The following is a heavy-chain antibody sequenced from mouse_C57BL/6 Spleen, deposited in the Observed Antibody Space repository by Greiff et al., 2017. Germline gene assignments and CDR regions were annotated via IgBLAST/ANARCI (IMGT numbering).Heavy chain of an antibody. CDR3: AKHKGAV. CDR1: GFSLTSYG. Sequence: VQVVESGPGLVAPSQSLSITCTVSGFSLTSYGVDWVRQPPGKGLEWLGVIWGGGSTNYNSALLSRLGLSKDNSKSQVFLKMNSLQTEYTAMYYYAKHKGAVWGQGPLVTVSS. J-gene: IGHJ3*01. V-gene: IGHV2-9*01. CDR2: IWGGGST. D-gene: IGHD3-3*01.